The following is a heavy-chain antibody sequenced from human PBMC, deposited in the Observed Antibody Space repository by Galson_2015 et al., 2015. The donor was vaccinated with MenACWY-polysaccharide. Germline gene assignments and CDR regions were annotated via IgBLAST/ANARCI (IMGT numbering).Heavy chain of an antibody. J-gene: IGHJ2*01. CDR3: TTGIYCAGDCYDWYFDL. D-gene: IGHD2-21*02. V-gene: IGHV3-15*01. CDR1: GFIFNNAW. Sequence: SLRLSCAASGFIFNNAWMNWVRQAPGKGLEWVGRIKSRTDGGTIGYAAPVKGRFIISRDDSKNTLFLQMNSLRTEDAAVYYCTTGIYCAGDCYDWYFDLWGRGTLVTVSS. CDR2: IKSRTDGGTI.